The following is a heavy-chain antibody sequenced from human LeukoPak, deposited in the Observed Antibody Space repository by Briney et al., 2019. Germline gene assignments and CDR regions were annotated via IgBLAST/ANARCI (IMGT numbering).Heavy chain of an antibody. V-gene: IGHV4-61*02. CDR1: GGSISSGSYY. CDR3: ARKPNAPYYYYYMDV. Sequence: SQTLSLTCTVSGGSISSGSYYWSWIRQPAGKGLEWIGRIYTSGSTNYNPSLKSRVTISVDTSKNQFSLKLSSVTAADTAVYYCARKPNAPYYYYYMDVWGKGTTVTVSS. CDR2: IYTSGST. D-gene: IGHD1-14*01. J-gene: IGHJ6*03.